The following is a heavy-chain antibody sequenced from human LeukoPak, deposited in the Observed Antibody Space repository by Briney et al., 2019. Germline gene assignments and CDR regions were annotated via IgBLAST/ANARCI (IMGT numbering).Heavy chain of an antibody. CDR2: INTQGTYT. J-gene: IGHJ4*02. CDR3: VIDLGDYNDF. D-gene: IGHD2-15*01. CDR1: GITFSSYW. V-gene: IGHV3-74*01. Sequence: GGSLRLSCAVSGITFSSYWMHWVPQDPGRGLLWVSRINTQGTYTNYADSVKGRFTISRDNAKNTLYLQMSSLRADDTAVYYRVIDLGDYNDFWGQGTLVSVSS.